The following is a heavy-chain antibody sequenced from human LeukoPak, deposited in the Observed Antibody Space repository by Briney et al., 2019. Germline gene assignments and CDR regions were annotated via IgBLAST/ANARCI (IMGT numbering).Heavy chain of an antibody. CDR1: GFTFSSYG. V-gene: IGHV3-30*18. Sequence: GGSLRLSCAASGFTFSSYGMHWVRQAPGKGLEWVAAVSFDGSNQYYADSVKGRFTISRDNSKNTLYLQMNSLRAEDTAVYYCAKDLTGTPYWGQGTLVTVSS. D-gene: IGHD1-7*01. J-gene: IGHJ4*02. CDR3: AKDLTGTPY. CDR2: VSFDGSNQ.